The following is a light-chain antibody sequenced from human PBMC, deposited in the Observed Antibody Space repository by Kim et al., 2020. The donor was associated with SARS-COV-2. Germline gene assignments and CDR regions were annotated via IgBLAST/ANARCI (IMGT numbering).Light chain of an antibody. CDR2: LGS. Sequence: DIVMTQSPLSLPVTPGEPASISCRSSQSLLHSNGYNYLDWYLQKPGQSPQLLIYLGSNRASGVPDRFSGSGSGTDFTLKISRVEAEDVGIYYCMQTLRTRTFGQGTKVDIK. CDR3: MQTLRTRT. V-gene: IGKV2-28*01. CDR1: QSLLHSNGYNY. J-gene: IGKJ1*01.